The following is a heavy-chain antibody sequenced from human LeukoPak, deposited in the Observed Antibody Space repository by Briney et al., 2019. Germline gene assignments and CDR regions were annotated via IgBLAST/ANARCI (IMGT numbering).Heavy chain of an antibody. Sequence: GGSLRLSCAASGFTFNNYAMNWVRQAPGKGLEWISSISSSDVNTYYADSVKGRFTISRDNSENTLYLQMNSLRAEDTAVYYCARGATGGYYYYYGMDVWGQGTTVTVSS. CDR2: ISSSDVNT. V-gene: IGHV3-23*01. CDR1: GFTFNNYA. J-gene: IGHJ6*02. CDR3: ARGATGGYYYYYGMDV. D-gene: IGHD2-8*02.